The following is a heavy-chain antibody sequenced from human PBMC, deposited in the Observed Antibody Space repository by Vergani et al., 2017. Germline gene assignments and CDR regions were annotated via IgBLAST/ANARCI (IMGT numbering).Heavy chain of an antibody. V-gene: IGHV4-61*02. J-gene: IGHJ4*02. CDR3: ARGSCRGGSCSRPLFDY. CDR1: GGSMSSGSSY. D-gene: IGHD2-15*01. Sequence: QVQLQVSGPGLVRPSQTLSLICTVSGGSMSSGSSYWSWIRQSAGKGLEWIGRIHTSGNTNYNPSLKSRVTMSEDTSKNQFSLNLTSVTAADTAVYYCARGSCRGGSCSRPLFDYWGRGTLVTVSS. CDR2: IHTSGNT.